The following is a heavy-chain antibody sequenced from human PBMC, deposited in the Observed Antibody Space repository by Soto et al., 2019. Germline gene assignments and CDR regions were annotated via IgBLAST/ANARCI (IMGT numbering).Heavy chain of an antibody. CDR2: ISSSGSTI. J-gene: IGHJ6*02. D-gene: IGHD2-15*01. Sequence: GGSLRLSCAASGFTFSSYEMNWVRQAPGKGLEWVSYISSSGSTIYYADSVKGRFTISRDNAKNSLYLQMNSLIAEDTAVYYCAREGHSYCSGGSCSPNYYYGMDVWGQGTTVTVSS. CDR3: AREGHSYCSGGSCSPNYYYGMDV. V-gene: IGHV3-48*03. CDR1: GFTFSSYE.